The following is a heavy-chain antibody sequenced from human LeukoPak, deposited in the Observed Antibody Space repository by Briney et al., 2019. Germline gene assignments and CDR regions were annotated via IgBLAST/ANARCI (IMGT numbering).Heavy chain of an antibody. D-gene: IGHD2-15*01. V-gene: IGHV1-18*01. CDR1: GYTFTSYG. CDR2: ISAYNGNT. J-gene: IGHJ6*03. CDR3: ARVDYGYCSGGSCYLNYYYYYMDV. Sequence: ASVKVSCKASGYTFTSYGISWVRQAPGQGLEWMGWISAYNGNTNYAQKFQGRVTITRNTSISTAYMELSSLRSEDTAVYYCARVDYGYCSGGSCYLNYYYYYMDVWGKGTTVTVSS.